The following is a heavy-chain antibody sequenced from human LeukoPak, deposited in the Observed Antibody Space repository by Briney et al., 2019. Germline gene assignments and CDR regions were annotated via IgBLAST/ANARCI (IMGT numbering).Heavy chain of an antibody. V-gene: IGHV3-72*01. Sequence: SGGSLRLSCAASGFTFSSYSMNWVRQAPGKGLEWVGRTRNEANIYTTKYAASVKGRFTISRDDSKNSLYLQMNSLKTEDTAVYYCASPVGATTVRAFDIWGQGTMVTVSS. CDR3: ASPVGATTVRAFDI. J-gene: IGHJ3*02. CDR1: GFTFSSYS. CDR2: TRNEANIYTT. D-gene: IGHD1-26*01.